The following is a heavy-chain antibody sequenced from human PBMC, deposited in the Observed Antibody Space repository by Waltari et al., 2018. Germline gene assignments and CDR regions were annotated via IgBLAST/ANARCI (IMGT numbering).Heavy chain of an antibody. CDR2: IKRAGSRE. D-gene: IGHD5-12*01. V-gene: IGHV3-7*01. CDR3: EGSWT. Sequence: EVQLVESGGGLVQPGGSLRLSCAASGFNWIRQAPGEGLEWVANIKRAGSRESYVDDVKGRFTISRDNAKNSVFLQMNSLRVEDTAVYYCEGSWTWGQGTLVTVSS. J-gene: IGHJ4*02. CDR1: GFN.